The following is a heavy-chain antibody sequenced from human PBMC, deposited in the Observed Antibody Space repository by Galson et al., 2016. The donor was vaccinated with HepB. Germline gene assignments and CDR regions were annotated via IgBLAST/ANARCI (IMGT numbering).Heavy chain of an antibody. CDR3: AKNFGDYVGDTFDM. D-gene: IGHD4-17*01. CDR1: GFTFSRSW. Sequence: SLRLSCAVSGFTFSRSWMTWVRQIPGTGLEWVANINQDGSEKSYMDSVKGRFTISRDNAKNSLYLQMNSLRAEDTAVYYCAKNFGDYVGDTFDMWGQGTMVTVSS. CDR2: INQDGSEK. J-gene: IGHJ3*02. V-gene: IGHV3-7*01.